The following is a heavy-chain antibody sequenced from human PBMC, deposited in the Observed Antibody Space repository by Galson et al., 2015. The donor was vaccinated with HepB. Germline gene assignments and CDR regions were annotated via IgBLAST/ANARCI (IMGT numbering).Heavy chain of an antibody. Sequence: QSGAEVKKPGESLRISCKGSGYSFTSYWISWVRQMPGKGLEWMGRIDPSDSYTNYSPSFQGHVTISADKSISTAYLQWSSLKASDTAMYYCARQPPPTYYYDSSGYYYYYYGMDVWGQGTTVTVSS. CDR1: GYSFTSYW. V-gene: IGHV5-10-1*01. D-gene: IGHD3-22*01. CDR2: IDPSDSYT. CDR3: ARQPPPTYYYDSSGYYYYYYGMDV. J-gene: IGHJ6*02.